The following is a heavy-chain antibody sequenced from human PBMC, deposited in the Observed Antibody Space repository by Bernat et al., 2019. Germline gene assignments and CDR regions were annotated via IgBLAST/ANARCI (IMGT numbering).Heavy chain of an antibody. CDR2: ISGSGGST. D-gene: IGHD3-22*01. CDR3: ASPLYYYDSSGYYLDY. CDR1: GFTFSSYA. J-gene: IGHJ4*02. Sequence: EVQLLESGGGLVQPGGSLRLSCAASGFTFSSYAMSWVRQAPGKGLEWVSAISGSGGSTYYADSLKGRFTSSRDNSKNTLYLQMNSLRAEDTSVYYCASPLYYYDSSGYYLDYWGQGTLVTVSS. V-gene: IGHV3-23*01.